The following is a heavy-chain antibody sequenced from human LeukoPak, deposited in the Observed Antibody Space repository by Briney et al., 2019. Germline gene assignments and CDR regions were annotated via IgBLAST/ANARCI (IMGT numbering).Heavy chain of an antibody. D-gene: IGHD6-19*01. J-gene: IGHJ3*02. Sequence: GGSLRLSCAASGFTFSSYWMHWVRHAPGKGLVWVSRINSDGSSTSYADSVKGRFTISRDNAKSTLYLQMNSLRAEDTAVYYCASQRYSSGWYWAFDIWGQGTMVTVSS. V-gene: IGHV3-74*01. CDR2: INSDGSST. CDR3: ASQRYSSGWYWAFDI. CDR1: GFTFSSYW.